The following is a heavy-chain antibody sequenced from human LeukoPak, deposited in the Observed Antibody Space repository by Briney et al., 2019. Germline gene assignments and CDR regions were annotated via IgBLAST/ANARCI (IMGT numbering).Heavy chain of an antibody. CDR3: AARPTPKSQYDFWSGYLD. V-gene: IGHV3-23*01. CDR2: ISGSGGSS. J-gene: IGHJ4*02. D-gene: IGHD3-3*01. Sequence: GGSLRLSGAASGFTCSSYAMSWVRQAPGKGLEWVSAISGSGGSSYYADSVKGRFTISRDNYKNTLYLQMNSLRAEDTAVYYCAARPTPKSQYDFWSGYLDWGQGTLVTVSS. CDR1: GFTCSSYA.